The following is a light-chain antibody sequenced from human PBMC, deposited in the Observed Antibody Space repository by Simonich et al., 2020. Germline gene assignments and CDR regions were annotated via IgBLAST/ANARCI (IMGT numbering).Light chain of an antibody. V-gene: IGKV1-12*02. CDR2: AAS. CDR3: QQANSFPYT. Sequence: DIQMTQSSSSLSASVGDIVTITCLASQGISNSLSWYQQKPGKAPKLMIYAASSLQSGVPSRFSGSGTGTDFTLTISSLQPEDFATYYRQQANSFPYTFGQGTKLEIK. CDR1: QGISNS. J-gene: IGKJ2*01.